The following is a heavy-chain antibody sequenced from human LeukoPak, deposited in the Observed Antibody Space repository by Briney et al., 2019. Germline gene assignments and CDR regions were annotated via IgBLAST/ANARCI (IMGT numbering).Heavy chain of an antibody. D-gene: IGHD2-15*01. CDR2: INHSGST. CDR3: ARGFGSGAWNWFDP. V-gene: IGHV4-34*01. Sequence: SETLSLTCAVYGGSFSGYYWSWIRQPPGKGLEWIGEINHSGSTNYNPSLKSRVTISVDTSKNQFSLKLSSVTAADTAVYYCARGFGSGAWNWFDPWGQGTLVTVS. J-gene: IGHJ5*02. CDR1: GGSFSGYY.